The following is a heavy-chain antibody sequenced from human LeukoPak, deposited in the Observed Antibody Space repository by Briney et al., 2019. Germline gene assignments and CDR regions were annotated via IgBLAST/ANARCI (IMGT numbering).Heavy chain of an antibody. CDR3: ARVRLVRGVIYFDY. D-gene: IGHD3-10*01. CDR2: INSDGSST. J-gene: IGHJ4*02. V-gene: IGHV3-74*01. CDR1: GFTFSSYW. Sequence: GSLRLPCAASGFTFSSYWMHWVRQAPGKGLVWVSRINSDGSSTSYADSVKGRFTISRDNAKNTLYLQMNSLRAEDTAVYYCARVRLVRGVIYFDYWGQGTLVTVSS.